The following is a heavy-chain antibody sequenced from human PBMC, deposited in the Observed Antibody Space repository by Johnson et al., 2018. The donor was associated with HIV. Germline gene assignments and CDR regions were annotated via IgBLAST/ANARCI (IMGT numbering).Heavy chain of an antibody. CDR3: ARDQSNGWQWGPDAFDI. Sequence: QVQLVESGGGVVQPGRSLRLSCAASGFTFSSYGMHWVRQAPGKGLEWVAVIWYDGSNKYYADSVKGRFTISRDNSKNTLYLQMNSLRAEDTAVYYCARDQSNGWQWGPDAFDIWGQGTMVTVSS. CDR2: IWYDGSNK. J-gene: IGHJ3*02. V-gene: IGHV3-33*08. CDR1: GFTFSSYG. D-gene: IGHD6-19*01.